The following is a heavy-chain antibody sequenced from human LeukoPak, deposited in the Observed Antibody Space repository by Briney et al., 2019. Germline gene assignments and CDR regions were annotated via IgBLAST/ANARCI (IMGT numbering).Heavy chain of an antibody. CDR2: ISDSGGNT. Sequence: PGGSLRLSCAASGFTFNSYAMSWVRQAPWERLQWVSGISDSGGNTYYADSVRGRFTISRDNSKNTLYLQMNSLRAEDTAVYYCAKTSGSPLDYWGQGTLVTVSS. CDR1: GFTFNSYA. V-gene: IGHV3-23*01. CDR3: AKTSGSPLDY. D-gene: IGHD1-26*01. J-gene: IGHJ4*02.